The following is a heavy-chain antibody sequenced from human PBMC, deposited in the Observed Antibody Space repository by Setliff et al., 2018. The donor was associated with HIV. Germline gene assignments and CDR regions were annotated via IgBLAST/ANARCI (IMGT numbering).Heavy chain of an antibody. D-gene: IGHD1-7*01. Sequence: PGESLKISCKGSGYTFTNYWVGWVRQMPGKGLECMGIIYPGDSDTRYSPSFQGQVTISADRSLSTAYLQWSSLKASDTAMYFCARHPPSWNYVGEGAFDIWGRGTMVT. CDR3: ARHPPSWNYVGEGAFDI. CDR2: IYPGDSDT. V-gene: IGHV5-51*01. CDR1: GYTFTNYW. J-gene: IGHJ3*02.